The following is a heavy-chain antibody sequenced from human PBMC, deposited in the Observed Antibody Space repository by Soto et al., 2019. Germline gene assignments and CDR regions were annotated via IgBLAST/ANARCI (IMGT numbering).Heavy chain of an antibody. CDR3: AREGYVYVGGFDY. V-gene: IGHV1-3*05. CDR1: GYTFTSYA. CDR2: INAGNGNT. D-gene: IGHD3-16*01. J-gene: IGHJ4*02. Sequence: QVQLVQSGAEEKKPGASVKVSCKASGYTFTSYAMHWVRQAPGQRLEWMGWINAGNGNTKYSQKFKGRVTITRDTSASTAYMELSSLRSEDTAVYYCAREGYVYVGGFDYWGQGTLVTVSS.